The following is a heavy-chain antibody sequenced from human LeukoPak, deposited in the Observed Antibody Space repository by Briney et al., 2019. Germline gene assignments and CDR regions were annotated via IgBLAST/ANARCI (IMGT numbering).Heavy chain of an antibody. CDR2: IHYTGST. CDR1: AGSTSSISSNN. J-gene: IGHJ5*02. Sequence: SETLSLTCAVSAGSTSSISSNNWAWIRQPPGKGLELIAAIHYTGSTYYNPSFMSRVTISVDTSKNQFSLKLNSLTATDTAVYYCARLPTGYPNWFDTWGQGNLVTVSS. CDR3: ARLPTGYPNWFDT. V-gene: IGHV4-39*01. D-gene: IGHD5-18*01.